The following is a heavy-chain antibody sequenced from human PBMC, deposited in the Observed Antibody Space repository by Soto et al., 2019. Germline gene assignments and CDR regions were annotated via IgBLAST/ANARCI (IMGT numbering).Heavy chain of an antibody. CDR2: IYYSGST. D-gene: IGHD6-6*01. CDR3: ARTIAARRYYYYYYYMDV. J-gene: IGHJ6*03. V-gene: IGHV4-59*01. Sequence: SETLSLTCTVSGGSISSYYWSWIRQPPGKGLEWIGYIYYSGSTNYNPSLKSRVTISVDTSKNQFSLKLSSVTAADTAVYYCARTIAARRYYYYYYYMDVWGKGTTVTVSS. CDR1: GGSISSYY.